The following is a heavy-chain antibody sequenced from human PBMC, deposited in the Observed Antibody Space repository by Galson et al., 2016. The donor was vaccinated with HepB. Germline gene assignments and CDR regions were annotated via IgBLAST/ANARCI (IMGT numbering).Heavy chain of an antibody. Sequence: SVKVSCKASGYNLTAYPMHWVRQAPGQRLEWMGWIHAGNGDTKYSQKFQGRVTISRDTSASTIYMEVSSLRSEDTAVYYCAKTRGPRGEGYNPFDYGGQGTLVTVSS. CDR2: IHAGNGDT. CDR3: AKTRGPRGEGYNPFDY. J-gene: IGHJ4*02. V-gene: IGHV1-3*01. D-gene: IGHD5-24*01. CDR1: GYNLTAYP.